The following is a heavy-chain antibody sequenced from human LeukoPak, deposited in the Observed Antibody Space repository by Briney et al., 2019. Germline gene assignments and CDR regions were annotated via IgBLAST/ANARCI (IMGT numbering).Heavy chain of an antibody. CDR3: YTSITDY. CDR2: IRSKIDGGAT. V-gene: IGHV3-15*01. D-gene: IGHD2-21*01. CDR1: GFTFSRFW. Sequence: GGSLRLSCEASGFTFSRFWMSWVRQAPGKGLEWVGRIRSKIDGGATDYAAPVKGRFTISRDDSKNTLYLQINSLKIEDTAMYYCYTSITDYWGQGTLVTVSS. J-gene: IGHJ4*02.